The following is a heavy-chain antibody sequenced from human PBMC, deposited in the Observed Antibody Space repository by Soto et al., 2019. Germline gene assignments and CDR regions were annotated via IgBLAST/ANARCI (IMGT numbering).Heavy chain of an antibody. D-gene: IGHD2-2*01. V-gene: IGHV3-33*01. J-gene: IGHJ6*03. Sequence: GGSLRLSCAASGFTFSSYGMHWVRQAPGKGLEWLAVIWFDASHEYYADSVRGRCTISRDNSRNTGYLQMNSLRAEDTAVYYCAGSHPPADYFYYMGVWGKGTPVTVSS. CDR2: IWFDASHE. CDR3: AGSHPPADYFYYMGV. CDR1: GFTFSSYG.